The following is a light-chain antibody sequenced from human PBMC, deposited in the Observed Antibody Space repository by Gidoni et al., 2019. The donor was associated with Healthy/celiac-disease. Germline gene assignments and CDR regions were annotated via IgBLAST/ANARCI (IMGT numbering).Light chain of an antibody. CDR2: EVS. V-gene: IGLV2-23*02. Sequence: QSALTQPASVSGSPGQSLTISCTGTSSDVGSYNLVSWYQQHPGKAPKLMIYEVSKRPSGVSNRFSGSKSGNTASLTISGLQAEDEADYYCCSYAGSSTPVIGTGTKVTVL. CDR1: SSDVGSYNL. J-gene: IGLJ1*01. CDR3: CSYAGSSTPV.